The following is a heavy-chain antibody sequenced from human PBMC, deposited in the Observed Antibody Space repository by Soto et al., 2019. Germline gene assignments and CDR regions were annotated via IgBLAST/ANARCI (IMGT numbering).Heavy chain of an antibody. CDR1: GYTFTDYF. CDR3: ASVTLKARNWFDP. Sequence: QVQLVQSGAEVKKPGASVKVSCKASGYTFTDYFIHWVRQAPGQGFEWMGWINPHSRGTNYAQKFQGRVTMTRDTSNSTAYMALRGLRSDDTAVYYCASVTLKARNWFDPWGPGTLVNFSS. CDR2: INPHSRGT. J-gene: IGHJ5*02. D-gene: IGHD3-16*02. V-gene: IGHV1-2*02.